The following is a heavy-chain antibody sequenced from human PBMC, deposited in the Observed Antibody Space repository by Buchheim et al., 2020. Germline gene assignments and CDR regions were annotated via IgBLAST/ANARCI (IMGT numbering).Heavy chain of an antibody. V-gene: IGHV3-30*18. Sequence: QVQLVESGGGVVQPGRSLRLSCAASGFTFSSYGMHWVRQAPGKGLEWVAVISYDGSNKYYADSVKGRFTISRDNSKNTLYLQMNSLRAEDTAVYYCAKELPGYSYEGNFDYWGQGTL. CDR1: GFTFSSYG. CDR3: AKELPGYSYEGNFDY. J-gene: IGHJ4*02. CDR2: ISYDGSNK. D-gene: IGHD5-18*01.